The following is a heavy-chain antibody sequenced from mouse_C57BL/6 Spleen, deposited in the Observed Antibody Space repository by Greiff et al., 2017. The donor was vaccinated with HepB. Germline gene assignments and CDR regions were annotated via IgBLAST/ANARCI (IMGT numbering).Heavy chain of an antibody. D-gene: IGHD2-3*01. CDR1: GFSLTSYG. CDR2: IWSDGST. V-gene: IGHV2-6-1*01. Sequence: QVQLKESGPGLVAPSQSLSITCTVSGFSLTSYGVHWVRQPPGKGLEWLVVIWSDGSTTYNSALKSRLSISKENSKSQVVLKMNSLQTDDTAMYYGARHDGLYYYAMDYWGQGTSVTVSS. CDR3: ARHDGLYYYAMDY. J-gene: IGHJ4*01.